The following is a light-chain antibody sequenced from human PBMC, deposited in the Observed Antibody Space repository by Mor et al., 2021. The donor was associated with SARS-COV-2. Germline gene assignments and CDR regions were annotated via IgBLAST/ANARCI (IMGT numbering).Light chain of an antibody. CDR1: SGHTKYA. V-gene: IGLV4-69*01. J-gene: IGLJ2*01. CDR2: LNSDGSH. Sequence: TLSSGHTKYAISWHQQQAQKAPRFLMKLNSDGSHNRGDGIPDRFSGSSSGAERYLTIYILQSEDEADYYCMTWGNAVLFGGGTKLTLL. CDR3: MTWGNAVL.